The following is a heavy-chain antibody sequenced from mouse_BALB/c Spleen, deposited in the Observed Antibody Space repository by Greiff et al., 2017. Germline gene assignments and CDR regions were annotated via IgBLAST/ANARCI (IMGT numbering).Heavy chain of an antibody. D-gene: IGHD1-1*01. J-gene: IGHJ2*01. CDR3: ASGRRSATGGFDY. CDR2: ISSGSSTI. Sequence: EVKLQESGGGLVQPGGSRKLSCAASGFTFSSFGMHWVRQAPEKGLEWVAYISSGSSTIYYADTVKGRFTISRDNPKNTLFLQMTSLRSEDTAMYYCASGRRSATGGFDYWGQGTTLTVSS. CDR1: GFTFSSFG. V-gene: IGHV5-17*02.